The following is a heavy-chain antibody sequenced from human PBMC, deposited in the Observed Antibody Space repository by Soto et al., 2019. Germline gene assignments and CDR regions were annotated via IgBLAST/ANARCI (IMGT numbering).Heavy chain of an antibody. D-gene: IGHD2-2*01. Sequence: PSETLSLTCTLSGSPISSYYWSWIRQPQEKGLEWIGYIYYSGSTNYNPSLTSRVTISVDTSKNQFSLNLSSVTAADTAVYYCARLNGYCISSSCHGHYAMDVWGQGTTVT. J-gene: IGHJ6*02. CDR1: GSPISSYY. CDR3: ARLNGYCISSSCHGHYAMDV. V-gene: IGHV4-59*01. CDR2: IYYSGST.